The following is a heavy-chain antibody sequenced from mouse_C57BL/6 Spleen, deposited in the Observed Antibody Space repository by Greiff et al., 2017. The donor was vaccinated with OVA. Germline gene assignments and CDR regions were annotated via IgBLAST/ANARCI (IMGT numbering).Heavy chain of an antibody. Sequence: VQLVESGPGLVAPAPTLSLSCTASGFSLTSYGVHWVRQPPGKGLEWLVVIWSEGSTTYYSDHNDRLNISKDNTKRQVFIKMNRLHTDVTAMYYCARHSIYYDCDLYAMDYWGQGTSVTVSS. J-gene: IGHJ4*01. V-gene: IGHV2-6*02. CDR2: IWSEGST. CDR1: GFSLTSYG. D-gene: IGHD2-4*01. CDR3: ARHSIYYDCDLYAMDY.